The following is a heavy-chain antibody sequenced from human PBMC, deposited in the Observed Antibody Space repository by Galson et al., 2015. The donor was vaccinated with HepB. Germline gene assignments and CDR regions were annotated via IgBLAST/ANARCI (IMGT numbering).Heavy chain of an antibody. Sequence: SLRLSCAASGFTFSRYWMSWVRQAPGKGLEWVANIKQDGSEEYYVDSVKGRFTISRDNAKNSLYLQMNSLRAEDTAIYYCARADYGTYGDAFDIWGQGTIVTVSS. J-gene: IGHJ3*02. D-gene: IGHD4-11*01. CDR1: GFTFSRYW. V-gene: IGHV3-7*01. CDR2: IKQDGSEE. CDR3: ARADYGTYGDAFDI.